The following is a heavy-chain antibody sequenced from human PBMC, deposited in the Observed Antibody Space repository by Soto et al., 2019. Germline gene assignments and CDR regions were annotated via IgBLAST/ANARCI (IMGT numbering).Heavy chain of an antibody. Sequence: SETLSLTCTVSGGSSSGGEYYCSWIRQPPGKGLEWIGYIYYSGSTYYNPSLKSRVTISVDTTKNQFSLKLSSVTAADTAVYYCARDSPKYYYDSSGSYGMDVWGQGTTVTVSS. CDR2: IYYSGST. V-gene: IGHV4-30-4*01. J-gene: IGHJ6*02. D-gene: IGHD3-22*01. CDR3: ARDSPKYYYDSSGSYGMDV. CDR1: GGSSSGGEYY.